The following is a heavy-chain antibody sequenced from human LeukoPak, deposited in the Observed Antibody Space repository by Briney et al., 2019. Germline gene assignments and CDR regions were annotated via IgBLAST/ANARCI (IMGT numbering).Heavy chain of an antibody. CDR1: GFTFRRDA. CDR3: AKDAAFYDSSGGPDHAFDF. Sequence: GGSLRLSCAGSGFTFRRDAMSWVRQAPGQGLEWVASIIDSGGSTYYTDSVKGRFTISRDNSKNTLYLQLDNLRADDTAVYYCAKDAAFYDSSGGPDHAFDFWGQGTMVTVSS. V-gene: IGHV3-23*01. D-gene: IGHD3-22*01. J-gene: IGHJ3*01. CDR2: IIDSGGST.